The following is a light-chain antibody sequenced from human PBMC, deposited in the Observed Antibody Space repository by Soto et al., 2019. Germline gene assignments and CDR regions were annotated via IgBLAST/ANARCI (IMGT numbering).Light chain of an antibody. Sequence: EIVLTQSPGILSLSPGERATLSCRASQSVSSNYLAWYQQKTGQAPRLLIYGASSRATGIPDRFSGSGSGTDFTLTISRLEPEDFAMYYCQQYGSSPYTFGQGTK. V-gene: IGKV3-20*01. CDR1: QSVSSNY. CDR2: GAS. CDR3: QQYGSSPYT. J-gene: IGKJ2*01.